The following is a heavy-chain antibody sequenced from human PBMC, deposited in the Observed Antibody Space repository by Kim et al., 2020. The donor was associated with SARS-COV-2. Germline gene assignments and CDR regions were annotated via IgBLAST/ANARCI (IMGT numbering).Heavy chain of an antibody. CDR1: GYTLTELS. J-gene: IGHJ5*02. CDR2: FDPEDGET. V-gene: IGHV1-24*01. CDR3: ATALSKYYYDSSGLKRGWFDP. Sequence: ASVKVSCKVSGYTLTELSMHWVRQAPGKGLEWMGGFDPEDGETIYAQKFQGRVTMTEDTSTDTAYMELSSLRSEDTAVYYCATALSKYYYDSSGLKRGWFDPWGQGTLVTVSS. D-gene: IGHD3-22*01.